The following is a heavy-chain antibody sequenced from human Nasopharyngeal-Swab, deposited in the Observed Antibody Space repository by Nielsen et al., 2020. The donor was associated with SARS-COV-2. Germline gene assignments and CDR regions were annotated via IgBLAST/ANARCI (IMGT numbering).Heavy chain of an antibody. V-gene: IGHV3-48*03. CDR2: ISTDGSSI. J-gene: IGHJ4*02. Sequence: RQPPGKGLEWVSYISTDGSSIYYADSVKGRFTISRDNAKNSVYLQMNSLRAEDTAIYYCARGTILDWGQGTLVTVSS. CDR3: ARGTILD. D-gene: IGHD2-21*01.